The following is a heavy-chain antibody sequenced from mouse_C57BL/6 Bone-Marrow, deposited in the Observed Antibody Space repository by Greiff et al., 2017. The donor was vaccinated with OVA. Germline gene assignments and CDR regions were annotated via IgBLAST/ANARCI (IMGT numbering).Heavy chain of an antibody. V-gene: IGHV1-74*01. D-gene: IGHD1-1*01. CDR1: GYTFTSYW. CDR3: AINERVIYYYGRADY. Sequence: QVHVKQPGAELVKPGASVKVSCKASGYTFTSYWMHWVKQRPGQGLEWIGRIHPSDSDTNYNQKFKGKATLTVDKSSSTAYMQLSSLTSEDSAVYYCAINERVIYYYGRADYWGQGTTLTVSS. CDR2: IHPSDSDT. J-gene: IGHJ2*01.